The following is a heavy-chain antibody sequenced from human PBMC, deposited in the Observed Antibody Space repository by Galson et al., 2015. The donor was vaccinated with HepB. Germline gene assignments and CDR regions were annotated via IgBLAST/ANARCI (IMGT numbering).Heavy chain of an antibody. D-gene: IGHD3-3*01. J-gene: IGHJ2*01. V-gene: IGHV7-4-1*02. CDR2: INTNTGNP. CDR3: ARDVKTGVGIMWGGTADWYFDL. Sequence: SVKVSCKASGYTFTSYAMNWVRQAPGQGLEWMGWINTNTGNPTYAQGFTGRFVFSLDTSVSTAYLQISSLKAEDTAVYYCARDVKTGVGIMWGGTADWYFDLWGRGTLVTVSS. CDR1: GYTFTSYA.